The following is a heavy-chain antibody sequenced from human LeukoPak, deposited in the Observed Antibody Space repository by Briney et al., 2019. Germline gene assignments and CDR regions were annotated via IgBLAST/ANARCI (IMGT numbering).Heavy chain of an antibody. CDR2: ISGSGGST. V-gene: IGHV3-23*01. CDR1: GFTFSNFP. Sequence: GGSLRLSCAASGFTFSNFPMTWVRQAPGKGLESFSSISGSGGSTYYADSVKGRFTISRDNSKNTLYLQMNSLRAEDTAVYYCAKPLRFYYYGMDVWGQGTTVTVSS. CDR3: AKPLRFYYYGMDV. J-gene: IGHJ6*02. D-gene: IGHD3-16*01.